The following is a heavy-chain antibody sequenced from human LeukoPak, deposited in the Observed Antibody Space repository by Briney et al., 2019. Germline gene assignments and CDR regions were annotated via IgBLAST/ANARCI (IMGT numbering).Heavy chain of an antibody. J-gene: IGHJ4*02. D-gene: IGHD3-22*01. CDR3: ARWDSSGYYGLDY. V-gene: IGHV4-39*07. CDR1: GGSISSSSYY. Sequence: SETLSLTCTVSGGSISSSSYYWGWIRQPPGKGLEWIGSIYYSGSTYYNPSLKSRVTISVDTSKNQFSLKLSSVTAADTAVYYCARWDSSGYYGLDYWGQGTLVTVSS. CDR2: IYYSGST.